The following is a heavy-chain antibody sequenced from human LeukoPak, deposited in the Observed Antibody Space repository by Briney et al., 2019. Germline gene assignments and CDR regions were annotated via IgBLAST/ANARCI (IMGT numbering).Heavy chain of an antibody. CDR1: GYSFTSYY. J-gene: IGHJ6*02. Sequence: GESLKISCKGSGYSFTSYYMHWVRQAPGQGLEWMGWINPNSGGTNYAQKFQGRVTMTRDTSISTAYMELSRLRSDDTAVYYCARGMVRGVHAMDVWGQGTTVTVSS. CDR3: ARGMVRGVHAMDV. D-gene: IGHD3-10*01. V-gene: IGHV1-2*02. CDR2: INPNSGGT.